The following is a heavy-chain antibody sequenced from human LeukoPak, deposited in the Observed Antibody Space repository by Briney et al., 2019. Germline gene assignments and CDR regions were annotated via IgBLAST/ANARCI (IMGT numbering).Heavy chain of an antibody. D-gene: IGHD3-10*01. Sequence: GGSLRLSCAASGFTLSSYAMTWVRQAPGKGLEWVSYIGDSGATTYYADSVKGRFTISRDNSKNTLYLQMSSLRAEDTAVYFCESFHYYGSGAYYLSYWGQGTLVTVSS. J-gene: IGHJ4*02. V-gene: IGHV3-23*01. CDR2: IGDSGATT. CDR1: GFTLSSYA. CDR3: ESFHYYGSGAYYLSY.